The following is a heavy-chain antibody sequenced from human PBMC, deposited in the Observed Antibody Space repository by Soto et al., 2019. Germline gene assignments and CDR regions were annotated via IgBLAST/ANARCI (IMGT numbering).Heavy chain of an antibody. CDR2: IWYDGSNK. Sequence: SLRLSCAASGFTFSSYGMHWVRQAPGQGLEWVAVIWYDGSNKYYADSVKGRFTISRDNYKNTLYLQMNSLRAEDTAVYYCARDGVTMVRGVSDIFDYWGQGTLVTVSS. V-gene: IGHV3-33*01. CDR3: ARDGVTMVRGVSDIFDY. J-gene: IGHJ4*02. D-gene: IGHD3-10*01. CDR1: GFTFSSYG.